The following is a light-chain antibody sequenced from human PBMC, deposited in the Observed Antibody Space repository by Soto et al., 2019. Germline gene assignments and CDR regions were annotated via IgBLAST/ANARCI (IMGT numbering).Light chain of an antibody. Sequence: DIQMTQSPSTLSASVGDRVTITCRASQSISNWLAWYQQKPGRAPKLLIYKSSNLQSGVPSRFSGSGSGTEFTRTISSLQPDDFATYYCQQHGTFGQGTKVEIK. CDR1: QSISNW. V-gene: IGKV1-5*03. J-gene: IGKJ1*01. CDR2: KSS. CDR3: QQHGT.